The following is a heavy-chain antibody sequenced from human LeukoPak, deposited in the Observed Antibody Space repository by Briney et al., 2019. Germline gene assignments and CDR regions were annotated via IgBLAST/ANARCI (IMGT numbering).Heavy chain of an antibody. D-gene: IGHD1-26*01. CDR1: GGSISSSSYY. Sequence: PSETLSLTCTVSGGSISSSSYYWGWIRQPAAKGLEWMGSIYYSGSTYYNPSLTSRVTISVDTSKNQFSLKLSSVTAADTAVYYCARQVVGANYFDYWGQGTLVTVYS. J-gene: IGHJ4*02. V-gene: IGHV4-39*01. CDR2: IYYSGST. CDR3: ARQVVGANYFDY.